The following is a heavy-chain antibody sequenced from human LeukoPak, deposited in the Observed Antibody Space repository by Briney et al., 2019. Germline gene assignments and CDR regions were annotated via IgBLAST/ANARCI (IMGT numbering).Heavy chain of an antibody. Sequence: GESLRLSCAASGFTFSNYAMSWVRHPPGKGLEWVSRISRSGDSTFYADSVKGRLTISRDNSKNTLYLQMNSLRSEDTAVYFCAKGSDRGLIISVFDCWGRGTLVTVSS. CDR3: AKGSDRGLIISVFDC. D-gene: IGHD3-10*01. J-gene: IGHJ4*02. CDR1: GFTFSNYA. V-gene: IGHV3-23*01. CDR2: ISRSGDST.